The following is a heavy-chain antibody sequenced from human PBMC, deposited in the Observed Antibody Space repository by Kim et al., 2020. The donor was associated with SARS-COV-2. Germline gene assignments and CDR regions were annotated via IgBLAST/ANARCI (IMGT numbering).Heavy chain of an antibody. D-gene: IGHD2-2*01. CDR1: GFTFSSYG. CDR2: ISYDGSNK. V-gene: IGHV3-30*18. CDR3: AKDIGYCSSTSCYPFDY. J-gene: IGHJ4*02. Sequence: GGSLRLSCAASGFTFSSYGMHWVRQAPGKGLEWVAVISYDGSNKYYADSVKGRFTISRDNSKNTLYLQMNSLRAEDTAVYYCAKDIGYCSSTSCYPFDYWGQGTLVTVSS.